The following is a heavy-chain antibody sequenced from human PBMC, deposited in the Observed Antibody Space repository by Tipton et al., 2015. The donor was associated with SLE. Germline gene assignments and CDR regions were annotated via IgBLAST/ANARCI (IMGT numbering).Heavy chain of an antibody. CDR3: ARESYYDIIYYYYYMDV. Sequence: SLRLSCAASGFTFSSYSMNWVRQAPGTGLEWVSSISSSSSYIYYADSVKGRFTISRDNAKNSLYLQMNSLRAEDTAVYYCARESYYDIIYYYYYMDVLGKETTVTVSS. CDR1: GFTFSSYS. J-gene: IGHJ6*03. V-gene: IGHV3-21*01. D-gene: IGHD3-9*01. CDR2: ISSSSSYI.